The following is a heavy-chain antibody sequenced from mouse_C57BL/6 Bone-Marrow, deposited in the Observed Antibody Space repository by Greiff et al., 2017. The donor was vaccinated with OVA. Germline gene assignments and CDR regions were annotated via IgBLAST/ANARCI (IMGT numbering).Heavy chain of an antibody. J-gene: IGHJ1*03. CDR3: TTLGYFDV. CDR1: GFNIKDDY. Sequence: VQLKESGAELVRPGASVKLSCTASGFNIKDDYMHWVKQRPEKGLEWIGWIDPENGDTEYASKFQGKATITADTSSNTAYLQLSSLTSEDTAVYYCTTLGYFDVWGTGTTVTVSS. V-gene: IGHV14-4*01. CDR2: IDPENGDT.